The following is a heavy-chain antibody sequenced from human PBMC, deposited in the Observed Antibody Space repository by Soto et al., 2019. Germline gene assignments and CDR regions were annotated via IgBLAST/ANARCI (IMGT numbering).Heavy chain of an antibody. J-gene: IGHJ4*02. Sequence: SETLSLTCAVSGGSISSGGYSWSWIRQPPGKGLEWIVYIYHSGSTYYNPSLKSRVTISVDRSKNQFSLKLSSVTAADTAVYYCARVPGGNYYFDYWGQGTLVTVSS. CDR2: IYHSGST. V-gene: IGHV4-30-2*01. CDR3: ARVPGGNYYFDY. CDR1: GGSISSGGYS. D-gene: IGHD1-7*01.